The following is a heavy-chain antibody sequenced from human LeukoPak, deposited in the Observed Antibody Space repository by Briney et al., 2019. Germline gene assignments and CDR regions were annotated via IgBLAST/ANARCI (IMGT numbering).Heavy chain of an antibody. CDR1: GFTFSSYT. Sequence: GGSLRLSCAASGFTFSSYTMSWVRQAPGKGLEWVSTITTSDGNTYYADSVKGRFTVSRDNSKNTLFLQMNSLRAEDTAVYYYAKDGGLWVSAHWGDSWGRGTLVTVSS. CDR2: ITTSDGNT. CDR3: AKDGGLWVSAHWGDS. D-gene: IGHD7-27*01. V-gene: IGHV3-23*01. J-gene: IGHJ4*02.